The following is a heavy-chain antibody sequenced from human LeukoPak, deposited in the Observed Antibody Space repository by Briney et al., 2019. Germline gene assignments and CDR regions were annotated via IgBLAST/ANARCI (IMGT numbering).Heavy chain of an antibody. CDR1: GGSISGYY. CDR2: VYYTGST. CDR3: ARHEDYDILTGYYADNWFDP. Sequence: SETLSLTCTVSGGSISGYYWTWIRQPPGKGLEWIGYVYYTGSTNYNPSLKSRVTISVDTSKNQFSLKLSSVTAADTAVYYCARHEDYDILTGYYADNWFDPWGQGTLVTVSS. D-gene: IGHD3-9*01. V-gene: IGHV4-59*08. J-gene: IGHJ5*02.